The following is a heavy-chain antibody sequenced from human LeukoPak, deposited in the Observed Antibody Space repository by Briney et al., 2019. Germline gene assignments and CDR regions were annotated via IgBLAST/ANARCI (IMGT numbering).Heavy chain of an antibody. CDR1: GFTFSSYA. CDR2: ISYDGSNK. D-gene: IGHD6-13*01. CDR3: ARVRYSSSWYPPFDY. V-gene: IGHV3-30*04. J-gene: IGHJ4*02. Sequence: GGSLRLSCAASGFTFSSYAMHWVRQAPGKGLEWVAVISYDGSNKYYADSVKGRFTISRDNSKNTLYLQMNSLRAEDTAVYYCARVRYSSSWYPPFDYWGQGTLVTVSS.